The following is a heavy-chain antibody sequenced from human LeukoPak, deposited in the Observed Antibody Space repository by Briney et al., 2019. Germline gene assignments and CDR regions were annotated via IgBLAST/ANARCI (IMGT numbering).Heavy chain of an antibody. CDR1: GFTFSTYD. V-gene: IGHV3-13*04. Sequence: PGGSLRLSCVASGFTFSTYDMHWVRQAAGDRQESVSSIHTADDTYYPDSVKGRFTIFRENAKDLLYLQMNSLGVGDTAVYYCARGRCSSPSCSFRLYGLDIWGQGTMVTVTS. CDR2: IHTADDT. J-gene: IGHJ3*02. D-gene: IGHD2-2*01. CDR3: ARGRCSSPSCSFRLYGLDI.